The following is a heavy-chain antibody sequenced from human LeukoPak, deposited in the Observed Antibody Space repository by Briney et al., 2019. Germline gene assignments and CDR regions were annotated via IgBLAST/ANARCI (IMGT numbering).Heavy chain of an antibody. CDR2: ITAGGYI. V-gene: IGHV3-21*01. Sequence: GGSLRLSCATSGFTFSSYSMNWVRQAPGKGLEWISSITAGGYIDYADSVKGRFTISRDNAKNSLYLQMNSLRAEDTAVYYCARLLTSYYYMDVWGKGTTVTVSS. J-gene: IGHJ6*03. CDR3: ARLLTSYYYMDV. CDR1: GFTFSSYS.